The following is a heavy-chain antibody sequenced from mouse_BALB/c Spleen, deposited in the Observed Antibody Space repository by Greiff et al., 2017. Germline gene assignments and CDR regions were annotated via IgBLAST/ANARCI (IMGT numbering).Heavy chain of an antibody. Sequence: DVKLVESGGGLVKPGGSLKLSCAASGFTFSSYTMSWVRQTPEKRLEWVATISSGGGNTYYPDSVKGRFTISRDNAKNNLYLQMSSLRSEDTALYYCARYRYYDYLFAYWGQGTLVTVSA. CDR1: GFTFSSYT. V-gene: IGHV5-9*03. CDR3: ARYRYYDYLFAY. CDR2: ISSGGGNT. J-gene: IGHJ3*01. D-gene: IGHD2-4*01.